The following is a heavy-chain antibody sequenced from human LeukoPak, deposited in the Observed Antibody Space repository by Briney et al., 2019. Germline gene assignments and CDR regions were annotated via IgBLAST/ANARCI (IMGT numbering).Heavy chain of an antibody. CDR3: ARDLLWLGRYYFDY. V-gene: IGHV4-30-2*01. D-gene: IGHD2/OR15-2a*01. J-gene: IGHJ4*02. CDR2: IYHSGST. Sequence: SETLSLTCAVSGGSISSGGYSWRWIRQPPGKGLEWIGYIYHSGSTYYNPSLKSRVTISVDRSKNQFSLKLSSVTAADTAVYYCARDLLWLGRYYFDYWGQGTLVTVSS. CDR1: GGSISSGGYS.